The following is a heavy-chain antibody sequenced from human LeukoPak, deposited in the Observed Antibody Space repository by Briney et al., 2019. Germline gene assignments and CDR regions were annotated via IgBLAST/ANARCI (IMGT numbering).Heavy chain of an antibody. V-gene: IGHV1-69*13. J-gene: IGHJ5*02. Sequence: SVKVSCKASGGTFSSYAISWGRQAPGQGLGWMGGIIPIFGTANYAQKFQGRVTITADESTSTAYMELSSLRSEDTAVYYCARYRVSSGWYWFDPLGQGTLVTVSS. D-gene: IGHD6-19*01. CDR2: IIPIFGTA. CDR3: ARYRVSSGWYWFDP. CDR1: GGTFSSYA.